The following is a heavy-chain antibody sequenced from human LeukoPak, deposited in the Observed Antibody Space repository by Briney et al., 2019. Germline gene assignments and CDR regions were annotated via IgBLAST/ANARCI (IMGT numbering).Heavy chain of an antibody. J-gene: IGHJ3*02. V-gene: IGHV4-59*12. CDR1: GGSISSYY. CDR2: IYYSGST. CDR3: AGSYSRDAFDI. Sequence: PSETLSLTCTVSGGSISSYYWSWIRQPPGKGLEWIGYIYYSGSTNYNPSLKSRVTMSVDTSKNQFSLKLSSVTAADTAVYYCAGSYSRDAFDIWGQGTMVTVSS. D-gene: IGHD6-6*01.